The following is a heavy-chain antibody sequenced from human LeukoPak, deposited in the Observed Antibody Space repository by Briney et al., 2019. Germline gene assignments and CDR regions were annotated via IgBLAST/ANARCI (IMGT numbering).Heavy chain of an antibody. CDR2: IYYSGST. CDR1: GGSISSGVYY. Sequence: SETLSLTCTVSGGSISSGVYYWSWIRQHPGEGLEWIGYIYYSGSTYYNPSLKSRITISVDTSKNQFSLNLRSVTAADTAVYYCARGLAAARKNWFDPWGQGTLVTVSS. J-gene: IGHJ5*02. D-gene: IGHD6-13*01. CDR3: ARGLAAARKNWFDP. V-gene: IGHV4-31*03.